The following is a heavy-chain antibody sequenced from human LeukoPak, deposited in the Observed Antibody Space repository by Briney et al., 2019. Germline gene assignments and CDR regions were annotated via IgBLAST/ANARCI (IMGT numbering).Heavy chain of an antibody. J-gene: IGHJ4*02. CDR3: ATRGHSYANSFDY. V-gene: IGHV3-23*01. CDR2: FASAGDTA. Sequence: GGSLRLSCAASGFTISSYAMSWVRQAPGKGLEWVAGFASAGDTAYYPDSVKGRFSISRDNSRNALHLHMNSLRAEDTALYYCATRGHSYANSFDYWGQGTLDTVSS. D-gene: IGHD5-18*01. CDR1: GFTISSYA.